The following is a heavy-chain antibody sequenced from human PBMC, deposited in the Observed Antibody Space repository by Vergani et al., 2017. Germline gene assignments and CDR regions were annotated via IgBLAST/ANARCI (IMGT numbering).Heavy chain of an antibody. J-gene: IGHJ3*01. Sequence: QVQLQASGPGRVKPSQTLSPTCTMSGGSISAGYYFWSWIRQPAGKGLEWLGHISASGNASHSPSLKTRVSMSVDTSKNQFSLTVTSVTAADTAIYFWARRSGGYYSGGKVHPLRKAFDVWGHETVVTVSS. CDR2: ISASGNA. CDR1: GGSISAGYYF. CDR3: ARRSGGYYSGGKVHPLRKAFDV. V-gene: IGHV4-61*02. D-gene: IGHD2-15*01.